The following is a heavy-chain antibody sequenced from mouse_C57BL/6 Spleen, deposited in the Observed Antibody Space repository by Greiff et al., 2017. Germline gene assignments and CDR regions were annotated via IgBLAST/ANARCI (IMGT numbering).Heavy chain of an antibody. Sequence: QVQLQQSGAELVRPGTSVKMSCKASGYTFTNYWIGWAKQRPGHGLEWIGDIYPGGGYTNYNEKFKGKATLTAGKSSSAAYMQFSSLTSEDSAIYYCARKGRTAQATYYFDYWGQGTTLTVSS. CDR1: GYTFTNYW. J-gene: IGHJ2*01. CDR3: ARKGRTAQATYYFDY. V-gene: IGHV1-63*01. D-gene: IGHD3-2*02. CDR2: IYPGGGYT.